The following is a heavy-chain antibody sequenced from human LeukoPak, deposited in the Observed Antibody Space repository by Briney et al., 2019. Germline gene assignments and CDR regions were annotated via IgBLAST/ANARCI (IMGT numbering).Heavy chain of an antibody. J-gene: IGHJ5*02. CDR1: GGSVSSCY. D-gene: IGHD1-26*01. CDR2: IYTSENS. Sequence: SGTQALNCTVAGGSVSSCYWSWIRQATGNGLHWIGRIYTSENSNFNPSLESRVAISIRYCRNQIPQKQNSVTAADTSVYYCARGYSGNYLRFDQSGQGTLVTAS. CDR3: ARGYSGNYLRFDQ. V-gene: IGHV4-4*07.